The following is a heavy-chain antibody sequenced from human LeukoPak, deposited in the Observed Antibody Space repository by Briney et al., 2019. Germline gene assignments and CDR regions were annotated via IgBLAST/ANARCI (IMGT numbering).Heavy chain of an antibody. J-gene: IGHJ5*02. D-gene: IGHD6-6*01. CDR3: AKDNGGSRSSPSLP. Sequence: GGSLRLSCAASGFTFSVYDMYWIRQSPGKGLECVSVISRGGISYYADSVKGRFTISRDNSKNTVFLQMNSLRAEDTAVYYCAKDNGGSRSSPSLPWGQGTLVTVSS. CDR1: GFTFSVYD. CDR2: ISRGGIS. V-gene: IGHV3-NL1*01.